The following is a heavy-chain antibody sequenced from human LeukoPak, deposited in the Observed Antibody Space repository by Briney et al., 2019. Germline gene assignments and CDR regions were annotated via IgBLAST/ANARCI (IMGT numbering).Heavy chain of an antibody. J-gene: IGHJ5*02. D-gene: IGHD3-3*01. V-gene: IGHV1-18*01. Sequence: ASVKVSCKASGYTFTSYGISWVRRAPGQGLEWMGWISIYNGNTDYAQKLRGRVTMTTDTSTSTAYLELRGLRSDDTAVYYCTRITYDFWSGYYMPDDPWGQGTLVTVSS. CDR3: TRITYDFWSGYYMPDDP. CDR1: GYTFTSYG. CDR2: ISIYNGNT.